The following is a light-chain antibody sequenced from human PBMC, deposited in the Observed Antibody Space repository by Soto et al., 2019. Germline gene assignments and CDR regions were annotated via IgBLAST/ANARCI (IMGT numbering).Light chain of an antibody. CDR2: QDA. CDR3: ATFDSNAVV. CDR1: KLGNKY. Sequence: SYELTQPPSVSVSPGQTASVTCSGNKLGNKYVSWYQQQPGQSPVVVIHQDAKRPSGIPERFSGSNSGNTATLIISGTQALDEADYYCATFDSNAVVFGGGTKLTVL. V-gene: IGLV3-1*01. J-gene: IGLJ2*01.